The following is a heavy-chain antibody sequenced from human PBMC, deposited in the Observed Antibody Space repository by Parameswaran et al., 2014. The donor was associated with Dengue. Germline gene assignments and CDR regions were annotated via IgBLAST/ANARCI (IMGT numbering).Heavy chain of an antibody. V-gene: IGHV1-18*01. Sequence: WVRQAPGQGLEWMGWISAYNGNTNYAQKLQGRVTMTTDTSTSTAYMELRSLRSDDTAVYYCARDLRVGYNFWSGYFGEEPKDGMDVWGQGTTVTVSS. CDR2: ISAYNGNT. CDR3: ARDLRVGYNFWSGYFGEEPKDGMDV. J-gene: IGHJ6*02. D-gene: IGHD3-3*01.